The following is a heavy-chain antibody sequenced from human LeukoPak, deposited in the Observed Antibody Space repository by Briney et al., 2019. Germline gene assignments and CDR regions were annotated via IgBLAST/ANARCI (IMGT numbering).Heavy chain of an antibody. CDR2: ISTGSSTI. V-gene: IGHV3-48*01. Sequence: GGSLRLSCAASGFTFSRYRMNWVRQAPGKGLEWVSHISTGSSTIYYADSVKGRFTISRDDVKNSLYLQMNSLRAEDTAVYYCAREVAVSDTSPHYFDHWGQGTLVTVSS. CDR3: AREVAVSDTSPHYFDH. D-gene: IGHD6-19*01. J-gene: IGHJ4*02. CDR1: GFTFSRYR.